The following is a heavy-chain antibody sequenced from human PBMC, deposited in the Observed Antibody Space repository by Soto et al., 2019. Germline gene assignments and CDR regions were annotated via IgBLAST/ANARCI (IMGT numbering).Heavy chain of an antibody. D-gene: IGHD5-12*01. CDR3: ARGLVEMATIDY. J-gene: IGHJ4*02. CDR2: IYYSGST. CDR1: GGSISSGGYY. V-gene: IGHV4-31*03. Sequence: QVQLQESGPGLVKPSQTLSLTCTVSGGSISSGGYYWSWIRQHPGKGLEWIGYIYYSGSTYYNPSRKSRVTISVDTSKNQFSLKLSSVTAADTAVYYCARGLVEMATIDYWGQGTLVTVSS.